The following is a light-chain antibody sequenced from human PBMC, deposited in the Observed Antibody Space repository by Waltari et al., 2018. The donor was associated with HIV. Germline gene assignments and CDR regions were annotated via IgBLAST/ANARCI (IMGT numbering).Light chain of an antibody. Sequence: QSVLTQPPSASGTPGQRVTISCSGSSSNIGGNTINWYQPLPGTAPKLLILDNNPRPSGVPDRFSGSKSGSSASLAIGGLQSEDEADYFCAAWDDSLNGWVFGGGTKLTVL. CDR2: DNN. CDR3: AAWDDSLNGWV. CDR1: SSNIGGNT. J-gene: IGLJ3*02. V-gene: IGLV1-44*01.